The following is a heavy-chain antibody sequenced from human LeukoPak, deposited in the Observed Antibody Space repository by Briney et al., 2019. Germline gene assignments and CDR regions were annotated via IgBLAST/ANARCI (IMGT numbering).Heavy chain of an antibody. Sequence: GGSLRLSCAASGFAFRNYWMHWVRQDPGKGLVWVSFINPDGSTTNYADSVKGRFTISRDNAKNALYLQMNSLRAEDTAVYYCAKDLHYGSADYWGQGTLVTVSS. CDR2: INPDGSTT. CDR1: GFAFRNYW. V-gene: IGHV3-74*01. J-gene: IGHJ4*02. D-gene: IGHD3-10*01. CDR3: AKDLHYGSADY.